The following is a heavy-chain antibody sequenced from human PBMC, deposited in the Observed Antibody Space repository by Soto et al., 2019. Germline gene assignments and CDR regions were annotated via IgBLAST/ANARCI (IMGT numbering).Heavy chain of an antibody. CDR2: ISHDGTKQ. D-gene: IGHD1-1*01. J-gene: IGHJ4*02. V-gene: IGHV3-30*04. CDR1: GFTFSSYY. Sequence: QVQLVESGGGVVQPGRSLRLSCAASGFTFSSYYIHWVRQAPGKGLEWVAVISHDGTKQYYADSVKGRFSISRDNSQNTLYLQLNSLRLDDTAIYYCARDAADNDNWQKTSPLTDYWGQGTLVTVSS. CDR3: ARDAADNDNWQKTSPLTDY.